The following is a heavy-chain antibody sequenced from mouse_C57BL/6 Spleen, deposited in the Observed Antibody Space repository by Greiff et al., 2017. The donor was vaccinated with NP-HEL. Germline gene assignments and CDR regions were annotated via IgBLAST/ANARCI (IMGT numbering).Heavy chain of an antibody. J-gene: IGHJ1*03. D-gene: IGHD1-1*01. CDR3: ARSGGSSSYWYFDV. V-gene: IGHV1-20*01. Sequence: EVKLVESGPELVKPGDSVKISCKASGYSFTGYFMNWVMQSHGKSLEWIGRINPYNGDTFYNQKFKGKATLTVDKSSSTAHMELRSLTSEDSAVYYCARSGGSSSYWYFDVWGTGTTVTVSS. CDR2: INPYNGDT. CDR1: GYSFTGYF.